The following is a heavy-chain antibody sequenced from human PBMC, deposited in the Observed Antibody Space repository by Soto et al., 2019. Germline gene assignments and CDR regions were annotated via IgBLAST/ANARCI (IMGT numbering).Heavy chain of an antibody. CDR2: INAGNGNT. Sequence: QVQLVQSGAEVKKPGASVKVSCKASGYTFTSYAMHWVRQAPGQRLEWMGWINAGNGNTKYSQKFQGRVTITRDTSARTAYMEMSSLRSDDTAVYYCARDLGGWTDYWGQGTLVTVSS. CDR3: ARDLGGWTDY. J-gene: IGHJ4*02. D-gene: IGHD6-19*01. V-gene: IGHV1-3*01. CDR1: GYTFTSYA.